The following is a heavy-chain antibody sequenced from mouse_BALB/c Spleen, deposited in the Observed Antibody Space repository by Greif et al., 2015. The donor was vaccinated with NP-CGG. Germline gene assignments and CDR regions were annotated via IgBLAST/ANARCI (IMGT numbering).Heavy chain of an antibody. CDR2: IYPGSGNT. Sequence: VQLQQSGPELVKPGASVKISCKASGYTFTDYYTNWVKQRPGQGLEWIGWIYPGSGNTKYNEKLKGKATLTVDTSSSTVYMQLSCLTSEDTAVYFCARRTGTEAMDYWGQGTSVTVSS. CDR3: ARRTGTEAMDY. D-gene: IGHD4-1*01. V-gene: IGHV1-84*02. CDR1: GYTFTDYY. J-gene: IGHJ4*01.